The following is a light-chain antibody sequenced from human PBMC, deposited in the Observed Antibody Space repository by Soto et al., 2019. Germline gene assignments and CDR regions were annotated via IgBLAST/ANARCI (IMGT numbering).Light chain of an antibody. CDR2: EVT. CDR3: SPHTSGSTRV. V-gene: IGLV2-14*01. J-gene: IGLJ1*01. CDR1: LSDVGGYDY. Sequence: QSALTEPAFVSGSPGQSIAISCTVTLSDVGGYDYVSWYQQHPDKAPKLMIYEVTKRPSGVSNRFSGSKSGNTASLTISGLQPEDEADYYCSPHTSGSTRVFGSGTKVTVL.